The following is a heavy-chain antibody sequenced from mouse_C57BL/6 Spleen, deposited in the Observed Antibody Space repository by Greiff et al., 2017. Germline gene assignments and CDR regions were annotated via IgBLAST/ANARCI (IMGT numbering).Heavy chain of an antibody. Sequence: EVKVVESGGGLVKPGGSLKLSCAASGFTFSDYGMHWVRQAPEKGLEWVAYISSGSSTIYYADTVKGRFTISRDNAKNTLFLQMTSLRSEDTAMYYCARNYYYGSSYIYFGDWGQGTTLTVAS. CDR1: GFTFSDYG. CDR3: ARNYYYGSSYIYFGD. J-gene: IGHJ2*01. D-gene: IGHD1-1*01. CDR2: ISSGSSTI. V-gene: IGHV5-17*01.